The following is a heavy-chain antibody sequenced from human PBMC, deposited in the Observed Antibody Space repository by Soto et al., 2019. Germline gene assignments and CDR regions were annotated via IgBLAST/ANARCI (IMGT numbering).Heavy chain of an antibody. D-gene: IGHD6-19*01. CDR2: IKKDGSEI. CDR1: GFRFSAYA. Sequence: PGGSLRLSCAASGFRFSAYAMHWVRQAPGKGLEWVAIIKKDGSEIHYVDSVKGRFTISRDNAKNSLYLQMNGPRAEDTAVYYCAGGSGWLIDYWGRGTLVTVSS. J-gene: IGHJ4*02. CDR3: AGGSGWLIDY. V-gene: IGHV3-7*03.